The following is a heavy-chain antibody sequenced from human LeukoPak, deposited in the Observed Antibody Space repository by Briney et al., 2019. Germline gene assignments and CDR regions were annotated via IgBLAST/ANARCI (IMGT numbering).Heavy chain of an antibody. CDR3: ARIRDGYNDAYDI. CDR2: INPSGGST. V-gene: IGHV1-46*01. J-gene: IGHJ3*02. D-gene: IGHD5-24*01. CDR1: GYTFTSYY. Sequence: ASVKVSCKASGYTFTSYYIHWVRQAPGQGLEGMGIINPSGGSTNYAQKFQGRVTMTRDTSTSTVYMELSSLRSEDTAIYYCARIRDGYNDAYDIWGQGTVVTVPS.